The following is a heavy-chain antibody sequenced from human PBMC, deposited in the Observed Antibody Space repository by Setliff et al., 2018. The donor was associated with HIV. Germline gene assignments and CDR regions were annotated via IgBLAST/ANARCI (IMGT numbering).Heavy chain of an antibody. CDR1: GGSISSGSYSGSYY. J-gene: IGHJ4*02. CDR3: ARDSNDYSYYGLFDS. V-gene: IGHV4-61*09. CDR2: IYTSGST. D-gene: IGHD4-4*01. Sequence: TLSLTCTVSGGSISSGSYSGSYYWSWIRQPAGKGLEWIGHIYTSGSTNYNPSRKSRVTISVDTSKNQFSLKLRSVTAADTAVYYCARDSNDYSYYGLFDSWGQGTLVTVSS.